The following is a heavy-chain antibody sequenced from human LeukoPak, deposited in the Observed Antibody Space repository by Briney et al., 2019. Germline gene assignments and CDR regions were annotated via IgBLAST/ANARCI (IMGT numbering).Heavy chain of an antibody. D-gene: IGHD6-19*01. V-gene: IGHV3-30-3*01. CDR1: GFTFSSYA. CDR3: AKDHEQWLVVAFDY. J-gene: IGHJ4*01. Sequence: PGGSLRLSCAASGFTFSSYAMHWVRQAPGKGLEWVAVISYDGSNKYYADSVKGRFTISRDNSKNTLYLQMNSLRAEDTAVYYCAKDHEQWLVVAFDYWGXXTLXTVSS. CDR2: ISYDGSNK.